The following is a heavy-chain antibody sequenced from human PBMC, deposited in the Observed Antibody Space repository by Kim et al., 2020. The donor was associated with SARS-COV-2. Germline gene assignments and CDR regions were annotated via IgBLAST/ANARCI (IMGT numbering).Heavy chain of an antibody. CDR2: ISSSSSYI. J-gene: IGHJ4*02. D-gene: IGHD3-10*01. V-gene: IGHV3-21*01. CDR3: ARDLGWFGELLG. CDR1: GFTFSSYS. Sequence: GGSLRLSCAASGFTFSSYSMNWVRQAPGKGLEWVSSISSSSSYIYYADSVKGRFTISRDNAKNSLYLQMNSLRAEDTAVYYCARDLGWFGELLGWGQGTLVTVSS.